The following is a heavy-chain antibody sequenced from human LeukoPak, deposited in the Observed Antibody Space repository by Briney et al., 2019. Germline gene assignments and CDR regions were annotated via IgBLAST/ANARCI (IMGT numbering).Heavy chain of an antibody. Sequence: ASVKVSCKASGYIFTGQDMHWVRQAPGQGLEWMGWINPNTGDTNYAQKFQGRVTMTRDTSISTAYMELSRLRSDDTAVYYCAASTIFGVVITIDYWGQGTLVTVSS. D-gene: IGHD3-3*01. J-gene: IGHJ4*02. CDR1: GYIFTGQD. CDR2: INPNTGDT. V-gene: IGHV1-2*02. CDR3: AASTIFGVVITIDY.